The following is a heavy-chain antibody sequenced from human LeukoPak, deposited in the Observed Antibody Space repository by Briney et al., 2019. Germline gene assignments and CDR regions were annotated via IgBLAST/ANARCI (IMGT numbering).Heavy chain of an antibody. J-gene: IGHJ4*02. D-gene: IGHD3-16*02. V-gene: IGHV3-74*01. CDR3: ARWGVWGSYRPIDY. CDR1: GFTFSSNW. CDR2: INNDGSST. Sequence: GGSLRLSCAASGFTFSSNWMHWVRQAPGKGLVWVSRINNDGSSTSYADSVKGRFTISRDNAKNTLYLQMNSLRAEDTAVYYCARWGVWGSYRPIDYWGQGSLVTVSS.